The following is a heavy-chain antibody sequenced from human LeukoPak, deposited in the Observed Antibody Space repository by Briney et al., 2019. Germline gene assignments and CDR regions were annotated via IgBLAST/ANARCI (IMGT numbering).Heavy chain of an antibody. J-gene: IGHJ4*02. CDR2: ISSSSSYI. Sequence: PGGSLRLSCAAPGFTFSSYSMNWVRQAPGKGLEWVSSISSSSSYIYYADSVKGRFTISRDNAKNSLYLQMNSLRAEDTAVYYCARVGIVVVTADYWGQGTLVTVSS. D-gene: IGHD2-21*02. CDR1: GFTFSSYS. V-gene: IGHV3-21*01. CDR3: ARVGIVVVTADY.